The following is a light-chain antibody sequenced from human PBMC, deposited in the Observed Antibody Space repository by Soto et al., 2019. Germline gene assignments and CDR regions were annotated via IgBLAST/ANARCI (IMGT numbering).Light chain of an antibody. CDR3: QHYGISPPWT. CDR2: GAS. J-gene: IGKJ1*01. Sequence: EIVLTQYQGTLSLSPGERATLSCRASQSISGTYLAWYQQKPGRAPRILIYGASNRATGIPDRFSGSGSGTEFTLTISRLEPEDFAVYYCQHYGISPPWTFGQGTKVEIK. CDR1: QSISGTY. V-gene: IGKV3-20*01.